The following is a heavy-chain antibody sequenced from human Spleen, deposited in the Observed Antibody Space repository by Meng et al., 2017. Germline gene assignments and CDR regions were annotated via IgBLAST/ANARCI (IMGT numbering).Heavy chain of an antibody. CDR3: ARGPTTMAHDFDY. CDR2: INHSGST. J-gene: IGHJ4*02. D-gene: IGHD4-11*01. V-gene: IGHV4-34*01. Sequence: AQLAAGGGGLLYSSETPSLPCLVSGGSFSDYYWSWIRQPPGKGLEWIGEINHSGSTNYNPSLESRATISVDTSQNNLSLKLSSVTAADSAVYYCARGPTTMAHDFDYWGQGTLVTVSS. CDR1: GGSFSDYY.